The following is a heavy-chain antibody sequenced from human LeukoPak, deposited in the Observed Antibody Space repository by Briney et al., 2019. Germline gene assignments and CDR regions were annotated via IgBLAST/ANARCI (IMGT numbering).Heavy chain of an antibody. CDR2: ISAYNGNT. V-gene: IGHV1-18*01. Sequence: ASVKVSCKASGYTFTSYDINWVRQAPGQGLEWMGWISAYNGNTNYAQKLQGRVTMTTDTSTSTAYMELRSLRSDDTAVYYCARDLLLVGATAYWGQGTLVTVSS. CDR3: ARDLLLVGATAY. J-gene: IGHJ4*02. D-gene: IGHD1-26*01. CDR1: GYTFTSYD.